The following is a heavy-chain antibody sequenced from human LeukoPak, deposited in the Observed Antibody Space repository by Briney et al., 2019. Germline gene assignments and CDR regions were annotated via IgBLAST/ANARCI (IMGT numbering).Heavy chain of an antibody. D-gene: IGHD3-22*01. J-gene: IGHJ2*01. CDR1: GFTFSNYW. Sequence: GGSLRLSCAASGFTFSNYWMSWVRQAPGKGLEWVSYISSSGSTIYYADSVKGRFTISRDNAKNSLYLQMNSLRAEDTAVYYCAKDGYYDSSAYYYVRYFDLWGRGTLVTVSS. CDR3: AKDGYYDSSAYYYVRYFDL. CDR2: ISSSGSTI. V-gene: IGHV3-48*03.